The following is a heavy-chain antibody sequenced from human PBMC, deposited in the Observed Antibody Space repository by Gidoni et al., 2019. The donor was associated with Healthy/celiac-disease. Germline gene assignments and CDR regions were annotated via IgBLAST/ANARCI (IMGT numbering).Heavy chain of an antibody. CDR3: ATAGNALGDDAFDI. CDR1: GFPFSSYA. Sequence: EVQLLESGGVLVQPGGSLRLPFAASGFPFSSYAMSWVRQAPGKGLEWVSAISGSGGSTYYADSVKGRFTISRDNSKNTLYLQMNSLRAEDTAVYYCATAGNALGDDAFDIWGQGTMVTVSS. V-gene: IGHV3-23*01. J-gene: IGHJ3*02. CDR2: ISGSGGST. D-gene: IGHD3-16*01.